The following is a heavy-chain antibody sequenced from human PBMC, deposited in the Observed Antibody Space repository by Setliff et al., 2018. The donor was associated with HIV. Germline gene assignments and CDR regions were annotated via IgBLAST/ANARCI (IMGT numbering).Heavy chain of an antibody. J-gene: IGHJ4*02. CDR1: GGSISGYY. CDR3: ARGYYDSNVYYFPGY. D-gene: IGHD3-22*01. V-gene: IGHV4-59*01. Sequence: SETLSLTCTVSGGSISGYYWSWIRQPPGKGLEWIGYIYYSGSTNYNSSLKSRVTISVDTSKNQFSLKLSSVTAADTAIYYCARGYYDSNVYYFPGYWGQGTLVTVSS. CDR2: IYYSGST.